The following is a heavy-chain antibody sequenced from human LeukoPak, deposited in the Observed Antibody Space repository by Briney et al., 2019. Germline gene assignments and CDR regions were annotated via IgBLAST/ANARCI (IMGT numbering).Heavy chain of an antibody. CDR1: GYIFTGYY. V-gene: IGHV1-2*02. Sequence: ASVKVSCKASGYIFTGYYMHWVRQAPGQGLEWMGWINPNSGGTNFAQKFQGRVTMTRDTSISTAYMELSRLRSDDTAVYYCASMAVAGTDAHYWGQGTLVTVSS. CDR2: INPNSGGT. J-gene: IGHJ4*02. D-gene: IGHD6-19*01. CDR3: ASMAVAGTDAHY.